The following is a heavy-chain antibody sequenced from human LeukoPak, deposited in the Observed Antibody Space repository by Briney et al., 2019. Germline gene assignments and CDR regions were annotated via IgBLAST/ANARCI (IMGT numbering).Heavy chain of an antibody. CDR1: GFTFSSYY. CDR3: ATCTTAKSSYSGYYFDY. J-gene: IGHJ4*02. Sequence: WESLSLTCSASGFTFSSYYFHGLLQAPAKERQYFIASIFHRGNTYYTHSVKGRFTISIDNSKNTLYLQMSSLRAEDTAVYYCATCTTAKSSYSGYYFDYWGQGTLITVSS. CDR2: SIFHRGNT. D-gene: IGHD2-15*01. V-gene: IGHV3-64D*06.